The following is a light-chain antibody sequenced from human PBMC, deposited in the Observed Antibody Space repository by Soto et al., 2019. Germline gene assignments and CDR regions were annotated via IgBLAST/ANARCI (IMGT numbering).Light chain of an antibody. CDR3: QQYNSHMYT. CDR1: QSISSG. J-gene: IGKJ2*01. V-gene: IGKV1-5*03. Sequence: DIQMTQSPSTLSASVGDRVTITCRASQSISSGLAWYQQKPGKAPKLLIYKASSLESGVPSRFSGSGSGTDFTLTISSLQPDDFATYYCQQYNSHMYTFGQGTKLQIK. CDR2: KAS.